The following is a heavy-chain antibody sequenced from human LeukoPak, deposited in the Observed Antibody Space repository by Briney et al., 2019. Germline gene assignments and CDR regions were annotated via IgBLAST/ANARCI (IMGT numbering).Heavy chain of an antibody. J-gene: IGHJ3*02. D-gene: IGHD3-10*01. Sequence: PGGSLRLSCAASGFTFSNAWMSWVRQAPGKGLEWVGRIKSKTDGGTTDYAAPVKGRFTISRDDSKNTLYLQMNSLKTEDTAVYYCTTAFGPWFGETTDTFDIWGQGTMVTVSS. CDR3: TTAFGPWFGETTDTFDI. V-gene: IGHV3-15*01. CDR1: GFTFSNAW. CDR2: IKSKTDGGTT.